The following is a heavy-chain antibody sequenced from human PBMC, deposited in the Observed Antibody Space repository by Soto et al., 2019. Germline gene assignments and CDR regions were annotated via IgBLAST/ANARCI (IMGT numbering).Heavy chain of an antibody. Sequence: QVQLVQSGAEEKKPGASVKVSCKASGYTCTSYAMHCVRQAPGKRLEGMGWINAGNGNPKYSQKFQGRVTITRDTSAITADMELSSLRSADTAVYYCARSIVVVTALDYWGQGTLVSVSS. CDR3: ARSIVVVTALDY. CDR2: INAGNGNP. D-gene: IGHD2-21*02. V-gene: IGHV1-3*05. CDR1: GYTCTSYA. J-gene: IGHJ4*02.